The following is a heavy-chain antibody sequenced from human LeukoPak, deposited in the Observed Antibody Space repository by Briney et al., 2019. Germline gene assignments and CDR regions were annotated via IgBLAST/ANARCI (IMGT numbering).Heavy chain of an antibody. V-gene: IGHV3-23*01. J-gene: IGHJ4*02. Sequence: GGSLRLSCAASGFTLRTYDMSWVRQAPGKGLEWVAATSGSGVNSYYADSVRGRFTISRDNSQNTLYLQMDSLRAEDTALYYRAKEYSGYDFDYWGQGTLVTVS. CDR1: GFTLRTYD. CDR3: AKEYSGYDFDY. D-gene: IGHD5-12*01. CDR2: TSGSGVNS.